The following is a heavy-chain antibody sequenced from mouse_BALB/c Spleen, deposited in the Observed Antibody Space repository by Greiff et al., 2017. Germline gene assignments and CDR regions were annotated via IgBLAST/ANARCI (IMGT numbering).Heavy chain of an antibody. CDR1: GFSLTGYG. CDR3: ARDYYYGAYWYFDV. J-gene: IGHJ1*01. D-gene: IGHD1-1*01. Sequence: VQLKESGPGLVAPSQSLSITCTVSGFSLTGYGVNWVRQPPGKGLEWLGMIWGDGSTDYNSALKSRLSISKDNSKSQVFLKMNSLQTDDTARYYCARDYYYGAYWYFDVWGAGTTVTVSS. CDR2: IWGDGST. V-gene: IGHV2-6-7*01.